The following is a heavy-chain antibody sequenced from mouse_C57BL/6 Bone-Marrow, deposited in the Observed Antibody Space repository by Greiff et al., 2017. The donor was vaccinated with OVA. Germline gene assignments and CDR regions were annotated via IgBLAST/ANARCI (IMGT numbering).Heavy chain of an antibody. V-gene: IGHV5-9-1*02. Sequence: DVHLVESGEGLVKPGGSLKLSCAASGFTFSSYAMSWVRQTPEKRLEWVAYISSGGDYIYYADTVKGRFTISRDNARNTLYLQMSSLKSEDTAMYYCTRDRDGYYWYFDVWGTGTTVTVSS. D-gene: IGHD2-3*01. CDR3: TRDRDGYYWYFDV. J-gene: IGHJ1*03. CDR2: ISSGGDYI. CDR1: GFTFSSYA.